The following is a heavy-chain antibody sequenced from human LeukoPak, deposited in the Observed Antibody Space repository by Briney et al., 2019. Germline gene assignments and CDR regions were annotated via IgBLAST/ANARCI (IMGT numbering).Heavy chain of an antibody. CDR2: IYTSGST. CDR1: GGSISSGSYY. CDR3: ASDHGSSCYFDY. J-gene: IGHJ4*02. D-gene: IGHD6-6*01. V-gene: IGHV4-61*02. Sequence: PSETLSLTCTVSGGSISSGSYYWSWIRQPAGKGLEWIGRIYTSGSTYYNPSLKSRVTISVDTSKNQFSLKLSSVTAADTAVYYCASDHGSSCYFDYWGQGTLVTVSS.